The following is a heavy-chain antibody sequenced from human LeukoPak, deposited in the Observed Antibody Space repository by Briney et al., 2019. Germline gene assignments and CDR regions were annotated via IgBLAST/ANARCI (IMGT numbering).Heavy chain of an antibody. CDR1: GYTFTSYY. J-gene: IGHJ4*02. V-gene: IGHV1-46*01. CDR2: INPSGGST. Sequence: GASVKVSCKASGYTFTSYYMRWVRQTPGQGLEWMGIINPSGGSTSYAQKFQGRVTMTRDTSTSTVYMELSSLRSEDTAVYYCARGGYSYGYFDYWGQGTLVTVSS. CDR3: ARGGYSYGYFDY. D-gene: IGHD5-18*01.